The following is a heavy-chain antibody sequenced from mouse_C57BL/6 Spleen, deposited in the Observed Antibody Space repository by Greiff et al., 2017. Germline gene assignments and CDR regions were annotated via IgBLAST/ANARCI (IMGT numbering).Heavy chain of an antibody. J-gene: IGHJ4*01. CDR1: GFSLTSYG. CDR2: IWSDGST. D-gene: IGHD2-10*01. Sequence: VQLQESGPGLVAPSQSLSITCTVSGFSLTSYGVHWVRQPPGKGLEWLVVIWSDGSTTYNSALKSRLSISKDNSKSQVFLQMNSLQTDHTAMYYCAINALLSGCAMDYWGQGTSVTVSS. CDR3: AINALLSGCAMDY. V-gene: IGHV2-6*02.